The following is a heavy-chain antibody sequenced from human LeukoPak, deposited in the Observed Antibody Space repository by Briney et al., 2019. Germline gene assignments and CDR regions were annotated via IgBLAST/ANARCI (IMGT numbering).Heavy chain of an antibody. CDR3: TARPQLWSYYYYYYMDV. Sequence: GGSLRLSCAASGFTFSGSAMHWVRQASGKGLEWVGRIRSKANSYATAYAASVKGRFTISRDDSKNTAYLQMNSLKTEDTAVYYCTARPQLWSYYYYYYMDVWGKGTTVTVSS. CDR1: GFTFSGSA. V-gene: IGHV3-73*01. D-gene: IGHD5-18*01. J-gene: IGHJ6*03. CDR2: IRSKANSYAT.